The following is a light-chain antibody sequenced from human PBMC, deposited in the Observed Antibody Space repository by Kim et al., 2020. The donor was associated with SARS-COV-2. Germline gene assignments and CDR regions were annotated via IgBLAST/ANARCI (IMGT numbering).Light chain of an antibody. CDR2: KNN. CDR3: AAWDDSLNERV. J-gene: IGLJ3*02. CDR1: SSNIGRYG. V-gene: IGLV1-44*01. Sequence: GQRVTISCSGSSSNIGRYGANWYQQLPGTAPKLLIYKNNPRPSGVPDRFSGSRSGTSASLAISGLQSEDEADYYCAAWDDSLNERVFGGGTQLTVL.